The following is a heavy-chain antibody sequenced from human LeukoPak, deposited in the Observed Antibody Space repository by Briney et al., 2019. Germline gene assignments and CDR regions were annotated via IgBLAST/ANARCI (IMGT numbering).Heavy chain of an antibody. J-gene: IGHJ4*02. CDR2: INHSGST. V-gene: IGHV4-34*01. CDR1: GGSFSGYY. Sequence: PSETLSLTCAVYGGSFSGYYWSWIRQPPGKGLEWIGEINHSGSTNYNPSLKSRVTISVDTSKNQFSLKLSSVTAADTAVYYCARFYGSGSYFGYWGQGTLVTVSS. CDR3: ARFYGSGSYFGY. D-gene: IGHD3-10*01.